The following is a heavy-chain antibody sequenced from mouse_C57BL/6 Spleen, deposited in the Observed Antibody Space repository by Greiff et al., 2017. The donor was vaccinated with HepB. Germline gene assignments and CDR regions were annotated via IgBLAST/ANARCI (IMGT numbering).Heavy chain of an antibody. D-gene: IGHD4-1*01. CDR3: ARQTGTGYYYAMDY. Sequence: EVMLVESGGGLVQPGGSLKLSCAASGFTFSDYYMYWVRQTPEKRLEWVAYISNGGGSTYYPDTVKGRFTISRDNAKNTLYLQMSRLKSEDTAMYYCARQTGTGYYYAMDYWGQGTSVTVSS. CDR1: GFTFSDYY. CDR2: ISNGGGST. V-gene: IGHV5-12*01. J-gene: IGHJ4*01.